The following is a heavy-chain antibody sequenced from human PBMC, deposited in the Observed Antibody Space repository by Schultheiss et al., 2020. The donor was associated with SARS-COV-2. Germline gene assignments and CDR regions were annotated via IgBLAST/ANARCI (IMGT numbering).Heavy chain of an antibody. CDR2: ISAYTGKT. J-gene: IGHJ3*02. CDR1: GFTFTNYG. Sequence: ASVKVSCKASGFTFTNYGFSWVRQSPGQGFEWMGWISAYTGKTNYAQKFQARITMTTDTSTSTAYMELRSLRSDDTAVYYCASLEWERTDAFDIWGQGTMVTVSS. CDR3: ASLEWERTDAFDI. V-gene: IGHV1-18*01. D-gene: IGHD1-26*01.